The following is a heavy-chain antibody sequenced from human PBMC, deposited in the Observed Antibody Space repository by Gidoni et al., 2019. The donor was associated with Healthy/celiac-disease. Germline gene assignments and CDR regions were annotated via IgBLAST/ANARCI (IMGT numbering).Heavy chain of an antibody. CDR3: ARGSGSGWFRPFDY. CDR1: GFTFSSYE. D-gene: IGHD6-19*01. V-gene: IGHV3-48*03. CDR2: ISSSGSTI. J-gene: IGHJ4*02. Sequence: EVQLVESGGGWVQTGGSLRLCCAACGFTFSSYEMNWVRQAPGKGLEWVSYISSSGSTIYYADAVKGRFTISRDKAKNSLYLQMNSLRAEDTAVYYCARGSGSGWFRPFDYWGQGTLVTVSS.